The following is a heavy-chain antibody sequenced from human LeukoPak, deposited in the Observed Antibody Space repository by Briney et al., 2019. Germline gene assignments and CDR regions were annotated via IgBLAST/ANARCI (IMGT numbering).Heavy chain of an antibody. CDR1: GDSVSSNSAA. J-gene: IGHJ3*02. CDR2: TYYRSKCYN. D-gene: IGHD5-24*01. CDR3: ARGGQGDGYSADDAFDI. Sequence: SQTLSLTCAISGDSVSSNSAAWNWIRQSPSRGLEWLGRTYYRSKCYNDYAVSVKSRITINPDTSKNQFSLQLNSVTPEDTAVYYCARGGQGDGYSADDAFDIWGQGTMVTVSS. V-gene: IGHV6-1*01.